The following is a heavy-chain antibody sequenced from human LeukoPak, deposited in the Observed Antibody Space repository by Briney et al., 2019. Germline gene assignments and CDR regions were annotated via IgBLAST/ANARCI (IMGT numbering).Heavy chain of an antibody. CDR2: IRYDGSNK. V-gene: IGHV3-30*02. CDR3: ASGLLWFGDLIDY. J-gene: IGHJ4*02. Sequence: GGSLRLSCAASGFTFSSYGMHWVRQAPGKGLEWVAFIRYDGSNKYYADSVKGRFTISRDNSKNTLYLQMNSLRAEDTAVYYCASGLLWFGDLIDYWGQGTLVTVSS. CDR1: GFTFSSYG. D-gene: IGHD3-10*01.